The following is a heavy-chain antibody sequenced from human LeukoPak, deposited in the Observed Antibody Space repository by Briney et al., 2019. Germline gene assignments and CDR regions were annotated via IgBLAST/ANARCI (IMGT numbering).Heavy chain of an antibody. D-gene: IGHD1-26*01. CDR3: ARQRVGAADY. CDR2: INSDGTST. V-gene: IGHV3-74*01. Sequence: PGGSLRLSCAASGFMFNGYWMNRVRLDPGTALVWVSRINSDGTSTTYADAVKGRFTSPRDNAKKTLYLQMNSLRAENTALYICARQRVGAADYWGQGTLVTVSS. CDR1: GFMFNGYW. J-gene: IGHJ4*02.